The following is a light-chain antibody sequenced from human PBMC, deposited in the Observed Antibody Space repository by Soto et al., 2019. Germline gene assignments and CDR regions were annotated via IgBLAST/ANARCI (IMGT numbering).Light chain of an antibody. V-gene: IGLV2-8*01. CDR2: DIN. Sequence: QSALTQPPSASGSPGQSVIISCSGTTSDVGKWIHVSWYQQVPGKAPRALLFDINNRPSGVPDRFSGSTSGSTAYLTVSGLQFEDEADYFCCSYAGDDKLVFGGGTKLTVL. CDR1: TSDVGKWIH. CDR3: CSYAGDDKLV. J-gene: IGLJ2*01.